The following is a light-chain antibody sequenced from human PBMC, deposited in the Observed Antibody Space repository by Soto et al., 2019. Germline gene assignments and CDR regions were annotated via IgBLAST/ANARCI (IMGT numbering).Light chain of an antibody. CDR3: TAWDDSLNGRL. J-gene: IGLJ2*01. CDR1: TSNIGSNA. Sequence: QSVLTQPPSASGTPGQRVTLSCSGSTSNIGSNAVNWYQQLPGTAPKLLIYSNDRRPSGVPDRFSGSKSGTSASLAISGLQSEDEADYYCTAWDDSLNGRLFGGGTKVTVL. CDR2: SND. V-gene: IGLV1-44*01.